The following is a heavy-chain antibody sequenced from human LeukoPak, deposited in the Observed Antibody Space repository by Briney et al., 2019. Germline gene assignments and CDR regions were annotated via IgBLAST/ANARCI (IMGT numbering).Heavy chain of an antibody. CDR2: ISSDGSVT. CDR1: GFTFRSYW. J-gene: IGHJ5*02. V-gene: IGHV3-74*01. D-gene: IGHD2-21*01. Sequence: GGSLRLSCAATGFTFRSYWMHWVRQAPGKGLVWVSRISSDGSVTSYADSVKGRFTISRDNSKNTLYLQMNSLRAEDTAVYYCARIRRFPNWFDPWGQGTLVTVSS. CDR3: ARIRRFPNWFDP.